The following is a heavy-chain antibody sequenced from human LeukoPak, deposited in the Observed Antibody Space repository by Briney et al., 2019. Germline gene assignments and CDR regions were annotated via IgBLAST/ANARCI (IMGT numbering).Heavy chain of an antibody. CDR1: GGTFISYA. V-gene: IGHV1-69*13. Sequence: ASVKVSCKASGGTFISYAISWMRQAPGQGLEWMGGIIPIFGTANYAQKFQGRVTITADESTSTAYMELSSLRSEDTAVYYCARSRRSDIVVVPALYGMDVWGQGTTVTVSS. J-gene: IGHJ6*02. CDR2: IIPIFGTA. D-gene: IGHD2-2*01. CDR3: ARSRRSDIVVVPALYGMDV.